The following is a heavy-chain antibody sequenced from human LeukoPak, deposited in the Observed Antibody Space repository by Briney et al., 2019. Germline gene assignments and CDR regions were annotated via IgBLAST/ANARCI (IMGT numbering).Heavy chain of an antibody. V-gene: IGHV3-7*01. J-gene: IGHJ1*01. CDR3: ARSSWYRGYCSAGGCRNENFQX. CDR2: IKQDGSEK. Sequence: PGGSLRLSCAASGFTFSSYWMSWVRQAPGKGLEWVANIKQDGSEKYYVDSVKGRFTISRDNAKSSLSLQMNSLRVEDTAVYYCARSSWYRGYCSAGGCRNENFQXXXXGTLVTVSS. D-gene: IGHD2-15*01. CDR1: GFTFSSYW.